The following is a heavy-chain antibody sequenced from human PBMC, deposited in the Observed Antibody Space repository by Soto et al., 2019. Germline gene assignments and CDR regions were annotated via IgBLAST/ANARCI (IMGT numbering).Heavy chain of an antibody. CDR2: IDSYGSAT. Sequence: GGSLRLSCAASGFTFSGYWMHWVRQAPGKGLVWVSRIDSYGSATSQVDSVGGRFTISRDNAKNTLYLQMNSLRAEDTAVYYCARGWVEGLSRQPPTDYWGQGTLVTVSS. J-gene: IGHJ4*02. D-gene: IGHD3-3*01. CDR1: GFTFSGYW. CDR3: ARGWVEGLSRQPPTDY. V-gene: IGHV3-74*01.